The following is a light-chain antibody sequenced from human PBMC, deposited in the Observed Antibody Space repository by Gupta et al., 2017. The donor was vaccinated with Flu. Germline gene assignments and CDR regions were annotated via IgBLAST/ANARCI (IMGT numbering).Light chain of an antibody. CDR3: EAWDDRLKVGV. CDR1: SSNIGSNT. CDR2: SNN. V-gene: IGLV1-44*01. Sequence: QSVLTQPPSASGTPGQRVTISCSGSSSNIGSNTVNWYQQLPGTAPKLLIESNNQRPSGVTDRLACSQSGTYAYREITGLQSEDEAEDDGEAWDDRLKVGVFGGGTKLTVL. J-gene: IGLJ3*02.